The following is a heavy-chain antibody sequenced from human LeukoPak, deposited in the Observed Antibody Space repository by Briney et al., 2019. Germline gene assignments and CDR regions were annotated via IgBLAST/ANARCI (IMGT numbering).Heavy chain of an antibody. CDR2: IYYSGST. CDR1: GGSISSSSYY. Sequence: PSETLSLTCTVSGGSISSSSYYWGWIRQPPGKGLEWIGSIYYSGSTYYNPSLKSRVTISVDTSKNQFSLKRSSVTAAHTAVYYCARGWNDVPFDYWGPGTLVTVSS. V-gene: IGHV4-39*01. J-gene: IGHJ4*02. CDR3: ARGWNDVPFDY. D-gene: IGHD1-1*01.